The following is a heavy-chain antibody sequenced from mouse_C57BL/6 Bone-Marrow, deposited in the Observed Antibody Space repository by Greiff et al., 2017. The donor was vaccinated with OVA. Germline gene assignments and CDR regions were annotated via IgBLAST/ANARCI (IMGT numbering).Heavy chain of an antibody. V-gene: IGHV5-16*01. Sequence: EVKLVESEGGLVQPGSSMKLSCTASGFTFSDYYMAWVRQVPEKGLEWVANINYDGSSTYYLDSLKSRFIISRDNAKNILYLQMSSLKSEDTATYYCAREGGYSNYGGFDYWGQGTTLTVSS. CDR2: INYDGSST. D-gene: IGHD2-5*01. CDR3: AREGGYSNYGGFDY. CDR1: GFTFSDYY. J-gene: IGHJ2*01.